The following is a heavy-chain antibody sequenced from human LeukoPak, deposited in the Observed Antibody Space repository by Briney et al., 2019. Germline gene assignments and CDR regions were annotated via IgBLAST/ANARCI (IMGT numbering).Heavy chain of an antibody. V-gene: IGHV3-30-3*01. D-gene: IGHD4-17*01. CDR1: GFTFSSYA. Sequence: GRSLRLSCAASGFTFSSYAMHWVRQAPGKGLEWVAVISYDGSNKYYADSVKGRFTISRDNSKDTLYLQMDSLRVEDTALYYCARRHGDPWDGSLDIWGQGTMVTVSS. J-gene: IGHJ3*02. CDR3: ARRHGDPWDGSLDI. CDR2: ISYDGSNK.